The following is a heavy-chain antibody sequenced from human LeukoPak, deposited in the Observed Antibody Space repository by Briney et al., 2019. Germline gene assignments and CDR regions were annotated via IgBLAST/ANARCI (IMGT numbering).Heavy chain of an antibody. CDR3: ARVPLAQTRPFYFYYMDV. CDR1: GGTFNSYP. D-gene: IGHD1/OR15-1a*01. Sequence: SVKVSCKTSGGTFNSYPINWVRQAPGQGLEWMGGIIPIFVAANYAHNFQGRVTITADESTTTAFMELHSLRFEDSAVYFCARVPLAQTRPFYFYYMDVWGQGTTVIVSS. CDR2: IIPIFVAA. J-gene: IGHJ6*03. V-gene: IGHV1-69*01.